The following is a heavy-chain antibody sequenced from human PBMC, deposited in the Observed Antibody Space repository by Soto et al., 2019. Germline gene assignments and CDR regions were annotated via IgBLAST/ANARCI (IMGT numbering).Heavy chain of an antibody. CDR1: GFTFSSYA. CDR2: ISGSGGST. CDR3: AKNDNYYYYYGMDV. J-gene: IGHJ6*02. Sequence: GGSLSLSCAASGFTFSSYAMSWVRQAPGKGLEWVSAISGSGGSTYYADSVKGRFTISRDNSKNTLYLQMNSLRAEDTAVYYCAKNDNYYYYYGMDVWGQGTTVTVSS. V-gene: IGHV3-23*01.